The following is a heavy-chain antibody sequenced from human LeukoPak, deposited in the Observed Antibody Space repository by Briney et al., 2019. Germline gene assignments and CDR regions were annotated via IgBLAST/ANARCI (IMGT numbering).Heavy chain of an antibody. CDR3: ARDLESYGFDY. J-gene: IGHJ4*02. Sequence: ASVKVSCKASGYTFTNYYMHWVRQAPGQGLEWMGIINPSGGSTSYAQKFQGRVTMTRDTSTSTVYMELSSLRSEDTAVYYCARDLESYGFDYWGQGTLVTVSS. CDR2: INPSGGST. CDR1: GYTFTNYY. V-gene: IGHV1-46*01. D-gene: IGHD5-18*01.